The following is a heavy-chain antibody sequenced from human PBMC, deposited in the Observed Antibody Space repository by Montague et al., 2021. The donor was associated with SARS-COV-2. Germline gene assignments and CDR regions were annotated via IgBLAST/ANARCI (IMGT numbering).Heavy chain of an antibody. J-gene: IGHJ6*02. V-gene: IGHV4-34*01. CDR1: GGSLSGYY. Sequence: SETLSLTCAVHGGSLSGYYWSWIRQPPGKGLEWIGEINHRANTKYNPALKSPVTISIDTSKDQFSLKMTSVTAADTATYYCASGNYPSGSYYYRYYYCFNLWGPGTMVIVSS. CDR2: INHRANT. D-gene: IGHD3-10*01. CDR3: ASGNYPSGSYYYRYYYCFNL.